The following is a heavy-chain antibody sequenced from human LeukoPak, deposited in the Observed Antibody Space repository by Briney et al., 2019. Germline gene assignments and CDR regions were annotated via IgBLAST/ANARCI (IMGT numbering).Heavy chain of an antibody. Sequence: PGGSLRLSCAASGFTFSDYAMVWVRHTPGKGLEWMAFIRFDGTNKYYADSVKDRFTISRDNSKNTLYLQMNSLRDEDTAVYYCARGHFMFSADYVWGSYRGPYYFDYWGQGTLVTVSS. D-gene: IGHD3-16*02. CDR2: IRFDGTNK. V-gene: IGHV3-30*02. CDR1: GFTFSDYA. J-gene: IGHJ4*02. CDR3: ARGHFMFSADYVWGSYRGPYYFDY.